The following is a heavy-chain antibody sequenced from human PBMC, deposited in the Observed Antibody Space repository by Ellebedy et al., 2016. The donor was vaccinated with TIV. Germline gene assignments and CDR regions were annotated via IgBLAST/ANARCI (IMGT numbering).Heavy chain of an antibody. V-gene: IGHV1-69*13. Sequence: SVKVSCXASGGTFSSYAISWVRQAPGQGLEWMGGIIPIFGTANYAQKFQGRVTITADESTSTAYMELSSLRSEDTAVYYCARGGGSSTSCYPPSCPYYYGMDVWGQGTTVTVSS. D-gene: IGHD2-2*01. J-gene: IGHJ6*02. CDR1: GGTFSSYA. CDR3: ARGGGSSTSCYPPSCPYYYGMDV. CDR2: IIPIFGTA.